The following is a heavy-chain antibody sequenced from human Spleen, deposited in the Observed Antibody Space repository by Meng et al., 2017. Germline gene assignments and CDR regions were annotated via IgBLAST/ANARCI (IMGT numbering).Heavy chain of an antibody. CDR1: GFTFTDHY. Sequence: EVQLVESGGGLVQPGGSLRLSCAASGFTFTDHYMDWVRQAPGKGLEWVGRITNTPNRYPTNYAASVKGRFTISRDESKNSLYLEMNSLKIEDTAVYYCARDTSTSLDYWGQGALVTVSS. CDR2: ITNTPNRYPT. V-gene: IGHV3-72*01. J-gene: IGHJ4*02. CDR3: ARDTSTSLDY. D-gene: IGHD2/OR15-2a*01.